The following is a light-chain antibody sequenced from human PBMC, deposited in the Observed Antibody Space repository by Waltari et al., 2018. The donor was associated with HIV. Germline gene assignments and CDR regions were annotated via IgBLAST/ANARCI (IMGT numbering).Light chain of an antibody. CDR3: QQYNNYPLT. V-gene: IGKV1-8*01. CDR1: QSLRSY. CDR2: TAS. J-gene: IGKJ4*01. Sequence: AIRMTQSPSSFSASTGDRVTITCRASQSLRSYLAWYQQQPGKAPKLLRYTASTLQSGVPSRFSGSGAGTDFTLTISGLQPEDSATYYCQQYNNYPLTFGGGTKVEIK.